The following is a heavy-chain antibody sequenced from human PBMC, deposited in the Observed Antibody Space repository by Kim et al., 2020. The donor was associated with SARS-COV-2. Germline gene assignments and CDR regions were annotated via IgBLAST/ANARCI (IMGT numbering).Heavy chain of an antibody. Sequence: SVKVSCKASGGTFSSYAISWVRQAPGQGLEWMGGIIPIFGTANYAQKFQGRVTITADESTSTAYMELSSLRSEDTAVYYCARSRGYSGYDLWSSPVKFDYWGQGTLVTVSS. D-gene: IGHD5-12*01. CDR1: GGTFSSYA. CDR3: ARSRGYSGYDLWSSPVKFDY. V-gene: IGHV1-69*13. J-gene: IGHJ4*02. CDR2: IIPIFGTA.